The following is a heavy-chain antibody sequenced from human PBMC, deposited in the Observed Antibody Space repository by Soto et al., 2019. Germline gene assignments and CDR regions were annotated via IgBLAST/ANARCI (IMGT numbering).Heavy chain of an antibody. D-gene: IGHD3-16*01. CDR2: ISAYNGNT. V-gene: IGHV1-18*01. CDR1: GYTFTSYG. Sequence: ASVKVSCKASGYTFTSYGISWVRQAPGQGLEWMGWISAYNGNTNYAQKLQGRVTMTTDTSTSTAYMDLRSLRSDDTAVYYCAREGPFVDGLVYYYYGMDVWGQGTTVTVS. CDR3: AREGPFVDGLVYYYYGMDV. J-gene: IGHJ6*02.